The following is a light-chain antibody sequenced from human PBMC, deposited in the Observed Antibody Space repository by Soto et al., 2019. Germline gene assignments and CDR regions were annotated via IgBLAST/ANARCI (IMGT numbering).Light chain of an antibody. Sequence: DIQLTQSPSFLSASVGDRVTITCRASQGISSYLAWYQQRPGKAPKLLMYAASTLQRGVPSRFSGSGSGTEFTLAISSLQPEDFATYYCQQYVSPPITFGQGTRLEIK. CDR2: AAS. CDR1: QGISSY. CDR3: QQYVSPPIT. V-gene: IGKV1-9*01. J-gene: IGKJ5*01.